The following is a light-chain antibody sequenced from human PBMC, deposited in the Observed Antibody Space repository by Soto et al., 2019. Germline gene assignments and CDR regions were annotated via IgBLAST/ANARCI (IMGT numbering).Light chain of an antibody. CDR1: QGVSSH. Sequence: QSRSSPSASLAARVTFTCRASQGVSSHLAWHQQKPGQAPKLLIYEVSTLQSGVPSRFSGSGSGTEFTLTISSLQPEDFASFYCQQYTSYPLTFGRGTKVDIK. CDR2: EVS. V-gene: IGKV1-9*01. J-gene: IGKJ4*01. CDR3: QQYTSYPLT.